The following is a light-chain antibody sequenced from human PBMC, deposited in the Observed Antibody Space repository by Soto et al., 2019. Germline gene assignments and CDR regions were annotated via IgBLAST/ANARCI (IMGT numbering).Light chain of an antibody. J-gene: IGLJ1*01. Sequence: QSALIQPASVSRSPGQSITISCTGTSSYVGGYKYVSWYQQHPGEAPKLMIYDVSNRPSGVSNRFSGSKSGNTASLPISGLQAEDEADYYCSSYTSSSTRGFGTGTKVTVL. CDR1: SSYVGGYKY. CDR2: DVS. V-gene: IGLV2-14*01. CDR3: SSYTSSSTRG.